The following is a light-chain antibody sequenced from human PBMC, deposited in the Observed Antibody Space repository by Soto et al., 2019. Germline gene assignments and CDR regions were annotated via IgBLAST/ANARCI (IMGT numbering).Light chain of an antibody. J-gene: IGLJ1*01. CDR1: ALPKQY. CDR2: KDS. Sequence: ELTQPPSVSVSPGQTARITCSGDALPKQYAYWYQQKPGQAPVVVIYKDSERPSGIPERFSGSSSGTTVTLTISGVQAEDEADYYCQSTDSSGTYVFGTGTKLTVL. V-gene: IGLV3-25*03. CDR3: QSTDSSGTYV.